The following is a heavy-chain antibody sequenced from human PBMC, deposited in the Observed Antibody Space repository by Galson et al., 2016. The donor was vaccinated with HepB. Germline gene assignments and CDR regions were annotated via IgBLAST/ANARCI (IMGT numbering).Heavy chain of an antibody. CDR1: GDSISSGGYY. CDR2: SYYTGST. D-gene: IGHD6-13*01. Sequence: TLSLTCTVSGDSISSGGYYWSWIRQHPGKGLEWIWYSYYTGSTNYNPSPESRVPISVDTSNNQFSLKLSSMTAADPAGYYCARAPPYSSSLDFDFWGQGILVTVSS. V-gene: IGHV4-31*03. CDR3: ARAPPYSSSLDFDF. J-gene: IGHJ4*02.